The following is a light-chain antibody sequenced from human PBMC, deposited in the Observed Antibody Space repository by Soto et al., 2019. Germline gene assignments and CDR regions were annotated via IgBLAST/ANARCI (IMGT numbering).Light chain of an antibody. V-gene: IGKV3D-15*01. CDR2: GAS. CDR1: QSVNIN. J-gene: IGKJ4*01. CDR3: QQYKDWPPLT. Sequence: EIVMTQSPVTLSASPGERVTLSCRASQSVNINLAWYQQRPSQAPRVLIYGASNRASGIPDRFSGSGSGTDFTLTISSLEPDDFALYYCQQYKDWPPLTFGGGTRVEIK.